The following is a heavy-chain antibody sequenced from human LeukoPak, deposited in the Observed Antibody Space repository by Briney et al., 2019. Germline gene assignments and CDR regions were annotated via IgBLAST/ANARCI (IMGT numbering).Heavy chain of an antibody. V-gene: IGHV4-30-2*01. Sequence: SQTLSLTCTVSGGSISSGGYYWSWIRQPPGKGLEWIGYIYHSGSTYYNPSLKSRVTISVDTSKNQLSLKLSSVTAADTAVYYCARSKAHLSTSWYGTWFDPWGQGTLVTVSS. D-gene: IGHD2-2*01. CDR2: IYHSGST. CDR1: GGSISSGGYY. CDR3: ARSKAHLSTSWYGTWFDP. J-gene: IGHJ5*02.